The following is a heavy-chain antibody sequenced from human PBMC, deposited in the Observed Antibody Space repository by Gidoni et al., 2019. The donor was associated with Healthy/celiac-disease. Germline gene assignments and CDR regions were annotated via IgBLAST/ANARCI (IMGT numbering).Heavy chain of an antibody. D-gene: IGHD3-9*01. CDR2: IYYSGST. J-gene: IGHJ5*02. CDR1: GGSIRSYY. CDR3: ARERGYYDILTGYQGWFDP. Sequence: QVQLQESGPGLVKPSETLSLTCTVSGGSIRSYYWSWIRQPPGKGLEWIGYIYYSGSTNYNPSLKSRVTISVDTSKNQFSLKLSSVTAADTAVYYCARERGYYDILTGYQGWFDPWGQGTLVTVSS. V-gene: IGHV4-59*01.